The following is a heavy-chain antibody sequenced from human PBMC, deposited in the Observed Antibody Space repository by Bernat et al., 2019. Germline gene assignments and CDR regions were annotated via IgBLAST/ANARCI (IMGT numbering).Heavy chain of an antibody. CDR2: ISSSSSYI. CDR1: GFTFSSYS. Sequence: EVQLVESGGGLVKPGGSLRLSCAASGFTFSSYSMNWVRQAPGKGLEWVSSISSSSSYIYYADSVHGRFTISRDNDKNSLYLQMNSLRAEDTAVYYCARAGGVVPASLIDYWGEGTLVTVSS. D-gene: IGHD2-2*01. V-gene: IGHV3-21*01. J-gene: IGHJ4*02. CDR3: ARAGGVVPASLIDY.